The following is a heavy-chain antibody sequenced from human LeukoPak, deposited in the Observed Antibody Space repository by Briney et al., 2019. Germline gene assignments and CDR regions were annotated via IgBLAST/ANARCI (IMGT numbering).Heavy chain of an antibody. CDR2: ISHSGST. J-gene: IGHJ3*02. Sequence: SETLSLTCTVSGYSISSGYYWGWIRQPPGKGLEWIGTISHSGSTNYNPSLKSRVTISVDKSKNQFSLKLSSVTAADTAVYYCARETYYYDSSGYYLSAFDIWGQGTMVTVSS. CDR1: GYSISSGYY. CDR3: ARETYYYDSSGYYLSAFDI. V-gene: IGHV4-38-2*02. D-gene: IGHD3-22*01.